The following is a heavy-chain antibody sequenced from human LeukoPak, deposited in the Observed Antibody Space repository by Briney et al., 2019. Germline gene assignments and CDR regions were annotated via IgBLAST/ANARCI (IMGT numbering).Heavy chain of an antibody. CDR3: SVDIGDY. D-gene: IGHD2-2*03. J-gene: IGHJ4*02. CDR1: GFTFADYT. Sequence: TGGSLRLSCSASGFTFADYTMTWVRQAPGKGLEWVGFIRNKAYGETTEYAASVKGRFTISRDDSESIVYLQTNSLKTEDTAVYYCSVDIGDYWGQGTLVTVSS. V-gene: IGHV3-49*04. CDR2: IRNKAYGETT.